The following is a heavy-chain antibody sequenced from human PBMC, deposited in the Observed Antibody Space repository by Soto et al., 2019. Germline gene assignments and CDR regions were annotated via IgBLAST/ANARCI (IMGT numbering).Heavy chain of an antibody. Sequence: SEALSLPTPFSGGTPRRRDYHLGCIRHAPGKGVEWIGIIYYSGTTAYTPPLKSRVTISVDTSKNQFSLNLSSVTAADTAVYYCASLALGGTIAVVPTTRFDPWGQGTGVTVVS. J-gene: IGHJ5*02. CDR2: IYYSGTT. CDR1: GGTPRRRDYH. CDR3: ASLALGGTIAVVPTTRFDP. D-gene: IGHD2-2*01. V-gene: IGHV4-39*01.